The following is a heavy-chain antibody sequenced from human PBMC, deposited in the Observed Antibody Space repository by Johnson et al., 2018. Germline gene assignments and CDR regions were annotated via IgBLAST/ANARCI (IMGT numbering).Heavy chain of an antibody. CDR3: ARHGEGWGRAFDS. D-gene: IGHD3-16*01. J-gene: IGHJ3*02. V-gene: IGHV4-34*01. CDR1: GGSFSGYY. Sequence: QVQLQQWGAGLLKSSETLSLTCAVYGGSFSGYYWSWIRQPPGKGLEWIGEINHRGSTNYNPSLKSRVTISEDTSKNQFSLKLSSVTAADTAVYYCARHGEGWGRAFDSWGQGTMVTVSS. CDR2: INHRGST.